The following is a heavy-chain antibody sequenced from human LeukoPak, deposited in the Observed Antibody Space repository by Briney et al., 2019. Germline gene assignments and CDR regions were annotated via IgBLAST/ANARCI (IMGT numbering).Heavy chain of an antibody. J-gene: IGHJ6*03. D-gene: IGHD3-10*01. Sequence: PGGSLRLSCAASGFTFSSNGMNWVRQAPGKGLEWVAFIRYDGSNKYYADSVKGRFTISRDNSKNTLYLQMHSLRAEDTAVYYCAKDGTVLLWFGENYMDVWGKGTTVTVSS. CDR2: IRYDGSNK. CDR3: AKDGTVLLWFGENYMDV. CDR1: GFTFSSNG. V-gene: IGHV3-30*02.